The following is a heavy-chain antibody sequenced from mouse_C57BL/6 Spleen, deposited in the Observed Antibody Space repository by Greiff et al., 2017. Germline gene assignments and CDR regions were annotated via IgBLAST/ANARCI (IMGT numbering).Heavy chain of an antibody. V-gene: IGHV1-69*01. CDR3: ARSSGNYWAMYY. CDR2: IDPSDSYT. Sequence: QVQLKQPGAELVMPGASVKLSCKASGYTFTSYWMHWVKQRPGQGLEWIGEIDPSDSYTNYNQKFKGKSTLTVDKSSSTAYMQLSSLTSEDSAVYYCARSSGNYWAMYYWGQGTSVTVSS. D-gene: IGHD2-1*01. J-gene: IGHJ4*01. CDR1: GYTFTSYW.